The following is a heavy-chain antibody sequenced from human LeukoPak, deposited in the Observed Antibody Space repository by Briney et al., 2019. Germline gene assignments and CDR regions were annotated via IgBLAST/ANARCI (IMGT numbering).Heavy chain of an antibody. J-gene: IGHJ3*02. CDR3: AREFGSGRSRAFYI. CDR1: GGTFSSYA. V-gene: IGHV1-69*05. Sequence: ASVKVSCKASGGTFSSYAISWVRQAPGQGLEWMGGIIPIFGTANYAQKFQGRVTITTDESTSTAYMELSSLRSEDTAVYYCAREFGSGRSRAFYIWGQGTMATVSS. D-gene: IGHD3-10*01. CDR2: IIPIFGTA.